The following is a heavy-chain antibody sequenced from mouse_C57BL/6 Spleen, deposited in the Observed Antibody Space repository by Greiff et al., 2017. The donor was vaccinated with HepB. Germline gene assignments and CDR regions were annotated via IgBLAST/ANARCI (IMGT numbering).Heavy chain of an antibody. Sequence: EVMLVESGGGLVKPGGSLKLSCAASGFTFSSYTMSWVRQTPEKRLEWVATISGGGGNTYYPDSVKGRFTISRDNAKNTLYMQMSSLRSEDTALYYCARQRLAYFDYWGQCTTLTVSS. V-gene: IGHV5-9*01. CDR2: ISGGGGNT. J-gene: IGHJ2*01. CDR3: ARQRLAYFDY. D-gene: IGHD4-1*01. CDR1: GFTFSSYT.